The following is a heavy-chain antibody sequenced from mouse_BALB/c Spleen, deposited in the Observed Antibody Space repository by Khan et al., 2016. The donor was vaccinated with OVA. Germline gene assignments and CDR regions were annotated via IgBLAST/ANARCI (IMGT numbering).Heavy chain of an antibody. CDR3: ARGRTY. Sequence: VQLKESGPGLVKPSQSLSLTCTVTGYSITSDYAWNWIRQFPGNKLEWMGYISYSGSSSYHPSLTSRISITRDPSKNQFFLQLNAMTTEDTATYYCARGRTYWGQGTSVTVSS. J-gene: IGHJ4*01. V-gene: IGHV3-2*02. CDR1: GYSITSDYA. CDR2: ISYSGSS.